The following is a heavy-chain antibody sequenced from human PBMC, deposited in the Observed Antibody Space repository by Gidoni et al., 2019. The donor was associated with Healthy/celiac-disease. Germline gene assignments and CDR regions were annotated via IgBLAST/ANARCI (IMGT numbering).Heavy chain of an antibody. D-gene: IGHD6-19*01. Sequence: QVQLVESGGGVVQPGRSLRLSCAASGFTFSSYGMHWVRPAPGKGLEWVAVIWYDGSNKYYADSVKGRFTISRDNSKNTLYLQMNSLRAEDTAVYYCARSPVAGAPGFDYWGQGTLVTVSS. J-gene: IGHJ4*02. CDR3: ARSPVAGAPGFDY. V-gene: IGHV3-33*01. CDR1: GFTFSSYG. CDR2: IWYDGSNK.